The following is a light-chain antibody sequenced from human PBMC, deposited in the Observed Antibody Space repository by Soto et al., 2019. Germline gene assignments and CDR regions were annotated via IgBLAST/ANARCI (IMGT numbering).Light chain of an antibody. CDR1: QSVAGN. V-gene: IGKV3-15*01. Sequence: EVVLTQSPGTLSLSPGDRASLSCRASQSVAGNLAWYQQKPGQPPRLLIYGVSTRATGVPARFSGSGSETDFSLTISSLQIEDFALYYCQQSNNWPPLTFGGGTKVDIK. J-gene: IGKJ4*01. CDR2: GVS. CDR3: QQSNNWPPLT.